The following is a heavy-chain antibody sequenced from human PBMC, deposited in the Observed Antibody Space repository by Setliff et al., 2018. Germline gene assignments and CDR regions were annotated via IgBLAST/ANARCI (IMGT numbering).Heavy chain of an antibody. Sequence: SETLSLTCTVSGGSISSSSYYWGWIRQPPGKGLEWIGSIYYSGSTYYNPSLKSRLTISVDTAKNQFSLKLTSVTAADTAVYYCARTGTYRYFDYWGQGTRVTVSS. CDR1: GGSISSSSYY. CDR2: IYYSGST. D-gene: IGHD1-1*01. J-gene: IGHJ4*02. CDR3: ARTGTYRYFDY. V-gene: IGHV4-39*01.